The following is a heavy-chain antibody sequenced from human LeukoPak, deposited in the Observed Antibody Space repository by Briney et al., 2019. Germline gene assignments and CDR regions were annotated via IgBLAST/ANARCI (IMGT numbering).Heavy chain of an antibody. CDR2: ISYDGSNK. D-gene: IGHD2-2*03. Sequence: GRSLRLSCAASGFTFSSYAMHWVRQAPGKGLEWVAVISYDGSNKYYADSVKGRFTISRDNSKNTLYLQMNSLRAEDTAVYYCAREFGYCSSTSCRRHAFDIWGQGTMVTVSS. CDR3: AREFGYCSSTSCRRHAFDI. CDR1: GFTFSSYA. J-gene: IGHJ3*02. V-gene: IGHV3-30-3*01.